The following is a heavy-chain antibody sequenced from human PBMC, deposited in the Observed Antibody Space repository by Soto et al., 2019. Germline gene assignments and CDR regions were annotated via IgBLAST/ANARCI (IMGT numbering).Heavy chain of an antibody. CDR2: IYWDDDK. J-gene: IGHJ4*02. CDR3: AHSPVLMGATHFDY. Sequence: QITLKESGPTLVKPTQTLTLTCTFSGFSLSTSGLGVGWIRQPPGKALEWLALIYWDDDKRYSPSLKSRLTLTKDTSKNQVVLTMTNMDPVDTATYYCAHSPVLMGATHFDYWGQGTLVTVSS. D-gene: IGHD1-26*01. CDR1: GFSLSTSGLG. V-gene: IGHV2-5*02.